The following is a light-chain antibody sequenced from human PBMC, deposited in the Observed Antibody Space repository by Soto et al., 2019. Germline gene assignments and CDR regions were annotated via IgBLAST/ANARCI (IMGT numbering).Light chain of an antibody. CDR2: EVT. CDR3: GSYTSNSLYV. J-gene: IGLJ1*01. CDR1: SSDVGGYKS. Sequence: QSALTQPASVSGSPGQSITISCAGSSSDVGGYKSVSWHQQHPGKAPKLLIYEVTTRPSGVSLLFSGSKSGNTASLPISGIQADDEADYYGGSYTSNSLYVFGAGTKLTVL. V-gene: IGLV2-14*01.